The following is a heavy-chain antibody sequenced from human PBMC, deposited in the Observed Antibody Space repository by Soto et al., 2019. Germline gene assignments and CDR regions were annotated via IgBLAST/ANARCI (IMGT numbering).Heavy chain of an antibody. D-gene: IGHD2-15*01. CDR3: ARDRFCSGGSCCVFDY. V-gene: IGHV1-3*01. CDR2: INAGNGNT. Sequence: ASVKVSCKASGYTFTSYAMHWVRQAPGQGLEWMGWINAGNGNTKYSQKFQGRVTITRDTSASTAYMELSSLRSEDTAVYYCARDRFCSGGSCCVFDYWGRRTLVTVSS. J-gene: IGHJ4*02. CDR1: GYTFTSYA.